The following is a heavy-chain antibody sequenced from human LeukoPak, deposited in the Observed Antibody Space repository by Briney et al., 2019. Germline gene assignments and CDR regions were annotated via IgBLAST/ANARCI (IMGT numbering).Heavy chain of an antibody. Sequence: SETLSLTCTVSGGSISSSSYFWGWIRQPPGKGLEWIGSIYYSGSTYYNPSLKSRVTISVDTSKNQFSLKLTSVTASDTAVYYCARNRFGGFYYFDYWGQGTLVTVSS. D-gene: IGHD3-10*01. J-gene: IGHJ4*02. CDR3: ARNRFGGFYYFDY. CDR2: IYYSGST. CDR1: GGSISSSSYF. V-gene: IGHV4-39*01.